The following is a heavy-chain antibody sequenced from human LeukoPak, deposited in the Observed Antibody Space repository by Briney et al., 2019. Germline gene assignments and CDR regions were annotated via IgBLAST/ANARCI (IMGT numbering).Heavy chain of an antibody. J-gene: IGHJ6*03. Sequence: PGGSLRLSCAASGFMFSSFEMNWVRQAPGKGLEWVSTISGSGGSTYYADSVKGRFTISRDNSKNTLYLQINSRRAEDAAVYYCGGGGFGEAYYYYYYMDVWGKGTTVTVSS. D-gene: IGHD3-10*01. CDR2: ISGSGGST. CDR3: GGGGFGEAYYYYYYMDV. CDR1: GFMFSSFE. V-gene: IGHV3-23*01.